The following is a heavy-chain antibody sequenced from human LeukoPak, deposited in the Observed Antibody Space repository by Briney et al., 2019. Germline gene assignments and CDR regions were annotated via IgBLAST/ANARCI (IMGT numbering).Heavy chain of an antibody. CDR2: INTNTGNP. V-gene: IGHV7-4-1*02. CDR3: ARMYYDFWSGYPPFDY. CDR1: GYTFTSYA. J-gene: IGHJ4*02. Sequence: GASVEVSCKASGYTFTSYAMNWVRQAPGQGLEWVGWINTNTGNPTYAQGFTGRFVFSLDTSVSTAYLQISSLKAEDTAVYYCARMYYDFWSGYPPFDYWGQGTLVTVSS. D-gene: IGHD3-3*01.